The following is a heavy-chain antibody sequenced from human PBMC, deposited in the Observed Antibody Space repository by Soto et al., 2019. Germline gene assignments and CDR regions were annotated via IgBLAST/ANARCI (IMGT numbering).Heavy chain of an antibody. CDR2: INPKSGGT. CDR1: GYSFTDYH. J-gene: IGHJ6*02. V-gene: IGHV1-2*06. D-gene: IGHD2-8*01. CDR3: AGGVSTDCSNGVSFFFYTPDMDA. Sequence: QVQLVQSGAEVKKPGASVKVSCKASGYSFTDYHIHWVRQAPGQGLEWLGRINPKSGGTSTAQKFRGGATIPPAPSISRAPRGLTRLTSNDPAFYSWAGGVSTDCSNGVSFFFYTPDMDAGGQGTTVTVSS.